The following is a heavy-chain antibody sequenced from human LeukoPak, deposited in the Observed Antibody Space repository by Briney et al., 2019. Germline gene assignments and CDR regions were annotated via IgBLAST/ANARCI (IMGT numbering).Heavy chain of an antibody. Sequence: SQTLSLTCVISGDNVSSNSAAWNWIRQSPSGGLEWLGRTYYRSKWFFDYAVSMKSRLTINSDTSQSHFSLQLRSVTPEDTAVYYCARGDYDNRGGGFDIWGQGTLVTVSS. D-gene: IGHD3-22*01. CDR2: TYYRSKWFF. CDR3: ARGDYDNRGGGFDI. CDR1: GDNVSSNSAA. J-gene: IGHJ3*02. V-gene: IGHV6-1*01.